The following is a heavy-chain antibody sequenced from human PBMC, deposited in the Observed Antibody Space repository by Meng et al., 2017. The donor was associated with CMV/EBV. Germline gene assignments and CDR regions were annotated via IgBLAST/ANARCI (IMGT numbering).Heavy chain of an antibody. CDR2: INPNSGGT. V-gene: IGHV1-2*02. D-gene: IGHD4-23*01. Sequence: ASVKVSCKASGYTFTGYYMHWVRQAPGQGFEWMGWINPNSGGTNCAQKFHGRVTMTRDTSISTAYMELSRLRSDDTAVYYCARDLGWCWDYGGNSCRSWFDPWGQGTLVTVSS. CDR1: GYTFTGYY. J-gene: IGHJ5*02. CDR3: ARDLGWCWDYGGNSCRSWFDP.